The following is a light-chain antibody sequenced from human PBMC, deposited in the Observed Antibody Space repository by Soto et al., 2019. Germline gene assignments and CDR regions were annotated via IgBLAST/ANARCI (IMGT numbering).Light chain of an antibody. V-gene: IGLV2-23*01. CDR2: EGT. CDR1: TSDVGGYYF. Sequence: QSALTQPASVSGSPGQSITISCTGTTSDVGGYYFVSWYQLHPGKAPKLLIYEGTKRPSGVSNRFSGSKSGNTASLTISGLQAEDEADYYCCSHAGGGTLVFGGGTKLTVL. J-gene: IGLJ3*02. CDR3: CSHAGGGTLV.